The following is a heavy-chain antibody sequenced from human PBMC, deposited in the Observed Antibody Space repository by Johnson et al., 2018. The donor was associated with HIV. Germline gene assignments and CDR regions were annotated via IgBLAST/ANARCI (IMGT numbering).Heavy chain of an antibody. Sequence: VQLVESGGGLVQPGGSLRLSCAASGFTFSSYAMHWVRQAPGKGLEYVSAISSDGGSSYSANSVKGRFTISRDNSKNTLYLQMNSLGAEDTAVYYCAKEGSTVIWGQGTMVTVSS. V-gene: IGHV3-64*01. D-gene: IGHD4-11*01. CDR1: GFTFSSYA. CDR2: ISSDGGSS. J-gene: IGHJ3*01. CDR3: AKEGSTVI.